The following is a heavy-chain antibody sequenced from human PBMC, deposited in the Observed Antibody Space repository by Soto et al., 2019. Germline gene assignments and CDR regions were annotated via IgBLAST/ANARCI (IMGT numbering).Heavy chain of an antibody. CDR1: GFTVSSNY. Sequence: GGSLRLSCAASGFTVSSNYMSWVRQAPGKGLEWVSVIYSGGSTYYADSVKGRFTISRDNSKNTLYLQMNSLRAEDTAVYYCASEGGSPTPNYYYYGMDVWGQGTTVTVSS. CDR2: IYSGGST. CDR3: ASEGGSPTPNYYYYGMDV. V-gene: IGHV3-53*01. J-gene: IGHJ6*02. D-gene: IGHD1-26*01.